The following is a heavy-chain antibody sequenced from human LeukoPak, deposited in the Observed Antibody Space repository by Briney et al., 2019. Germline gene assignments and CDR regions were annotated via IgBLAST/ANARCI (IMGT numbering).Heavy chain of an antibody. Sequence: ASVKVSCKASGYTFSHYAMNWVRQVPGQGLEWMGWIHTNTGNPTYAQGFTGRFVFSLDTSVSTTYLQISDIKAEDNAVYYCARKNSFDAFDIWGQGIMVTVSS. D-gene: IGHD2/OR15-2a*01. J-gene: IGHJ3*02. CDR2: IHTNTGNP. V-gene: IGHV7-4-1*02. CDR3: ARKNSFDAFDI. CDR1: GYTFSHYA.